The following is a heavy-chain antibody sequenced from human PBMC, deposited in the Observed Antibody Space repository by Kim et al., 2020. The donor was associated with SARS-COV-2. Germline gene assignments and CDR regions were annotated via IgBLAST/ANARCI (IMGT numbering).Heavy chain of an antibody. D-gene: IGHD6-13*01. V-gene: IGHV4-39*01. J-gene: IGHJ6*02. CDR1: GGSISSSSYY. Sequence: SETLSLTCTVSGGSISSSSYYWGWIRQPPGKGLEWIGSIYYSGSTYYNPSLKSRVTISVDTSKNQFSLKLSSVTAADTAVYYCARQPQYSSSWTYYYYGMDVWGQGTTVTVSS. CDR3: ARQPQYSSSWTYYYYGMDV. CDR2: IYYSGST.